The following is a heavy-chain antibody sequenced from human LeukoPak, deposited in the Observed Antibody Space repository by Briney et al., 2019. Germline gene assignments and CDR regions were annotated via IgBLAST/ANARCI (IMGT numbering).Heavy chain of an antibody. Sequence: SLTXTVSGGSIXSSSYYWGWIXQPPGXALXXIGSIYHSGYTYYNPSLKSRVTISVDTSKGQFSLKLSSVTAADTAVYYCARSSMFRGVTVDYWGQGTLVTVSS. V-gene: IGHV4-39*01. CDR1: GGSIXSSSYY. D-gene: IGHD3-10*01. CDR2: IYHSGYT. J-gene: IGHJ4*02. CDR3: ARSSMFRGVTVDY.